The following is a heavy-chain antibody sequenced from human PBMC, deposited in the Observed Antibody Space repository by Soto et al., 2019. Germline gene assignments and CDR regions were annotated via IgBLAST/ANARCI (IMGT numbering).Heavy chain of an antibody. CDR2: MYVGGDT. CDR3: ARGIGMSWSFDY. Sequence: GSLRLSCAASGLTVSSSYMGWVRQAPGKGLEWVSVMYVGGDTYHADSVKGRFTTSRDNSRNTLFLQMNNLRAEDMAVYYCARGIGMSWSFDYWGQGTLVTVSS. V-gene: IGHV3-53*01. J-gene: IGHJ4*02. CDR1: GLTVSSSY. D-gene: IGHD1-26*01.